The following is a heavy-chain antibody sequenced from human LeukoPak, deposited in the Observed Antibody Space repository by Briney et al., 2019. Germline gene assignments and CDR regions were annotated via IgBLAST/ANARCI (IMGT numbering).Heavy chain of an antibody. J-gene: IGHJ5*02. V-gene: IGHV1-69*13. CDR3: AQSVAGTENWFDP. CDR2: IIPTFGTA. D-gene: IGHD6-19*01. CDR1: GGTFSSYA. Sequence: SVKVSCKASGGTFSSYAISWVRQAPGQGLEWMGGIIPTFGTANYAQKFQGRVTITADESTSTAYMELSSLRSEDTAVYYCAQSVAGTENWFDPWGQGTLVTVSS.